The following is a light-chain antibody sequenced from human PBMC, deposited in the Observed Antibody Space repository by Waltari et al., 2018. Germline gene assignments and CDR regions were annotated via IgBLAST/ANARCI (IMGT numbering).Light chain of an antibody. J-gene: IGKJ2*01. CDR2: AAS. CDR3: QQSYSTPRT. CDR1: QSISTY. V-gene: IGKV1-39*01. Sequence: DIQMTQSPSSLSTSVGDRVTITCRASQSISTYLNWYQQKPGKAPKLLIYAASSLQSGVPSRFSGSGSGTDFTLTISSLQPEDFVTYYCQQSYSTPRTFGQGNRLEIK.